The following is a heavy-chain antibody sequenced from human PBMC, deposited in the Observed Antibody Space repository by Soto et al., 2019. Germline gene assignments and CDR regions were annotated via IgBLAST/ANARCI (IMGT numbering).Heavy chain of an antibody. CDR3: AKGFIVVVTVLRPDDAFDV. V-gene: IGHV3-23*01. Sequence: DVQLLESGGGLVQPGGSLRLSCATSGFTFGNYGMNWVRQAPGKGLEWVSGISGGGGSTYYADSVQGRFTISRDPSKNTVFLEMNSLRAEDTAVYYCAKGFIVVVTVLRPDDAFDVWGQGTLVTVSS. CDR2: ISGGGGST. CDR1: GFTFGNYG. D-gene: IGHD2-21*02. J-gene: IGHJ3*01.